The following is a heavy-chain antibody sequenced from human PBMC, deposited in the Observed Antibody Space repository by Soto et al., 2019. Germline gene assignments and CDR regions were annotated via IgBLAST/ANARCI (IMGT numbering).Heavy chain of an antibody. CDR1: GGSFSGYY. D-gene: IGHD3-9*01. CDR2: INHSGST. Sequence: NPSETLSLTCAVYGGSFSGYYWSWIRQPPGKGLEWIGEINHSGSTNYNPSLKSRVTISVDTSKNQFSLKLSSVTAADTAVYYCARGVQRYPRRDAFDIWGQGTMVTVSS. V-gene: IGHV4-34*01. J-gene: IGHJ3*02. CDR3: ARGVQRYPRRDAFDI.